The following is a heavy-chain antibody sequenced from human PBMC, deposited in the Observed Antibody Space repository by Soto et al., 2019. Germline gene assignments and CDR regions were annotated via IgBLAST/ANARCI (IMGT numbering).Heavy chain of an antibody. J-gene: IGHJ4*02. CDR2: ISDDGSNK. CDR3: ARRSSGWYFDY. V-gene: IGHV3-30-3*01. D-gene: IGHD6-19*01. CDR1: GFTFSSYA. Sequence: GGSLRLSCAASGFTFSSYAMHWVRQAPGKGLEWVAVISDDGSNKYYADSVKGRFTISRDNAKNSLYLQMNSLRAEDTAVYYCARRSSGWYFDYWGQGTLVTVSS.